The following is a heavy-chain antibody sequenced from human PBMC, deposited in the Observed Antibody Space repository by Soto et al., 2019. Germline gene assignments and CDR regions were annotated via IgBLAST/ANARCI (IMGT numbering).Heavy chain of an antibody. V-gene: IGHV1-18*01. CDR3: VMVDNYVTPTPQDV. Sequence: QVQLVQSGDEVKKPGASVKVSCKASGYIFVNYGIAWVRQAPGQGLEWMGRISPYTGNTHSATKVHGRLTMTTDTSTSTAYMDLVSLTSDDTAVYYCVMVDNYVTPTPQDVWGQGTTVTVSS. CDR2: ISPYTGNT. D-gene: IGHD3-16*01. CDR1: GYIFVNYG. J-gene: IGHJ6*02.